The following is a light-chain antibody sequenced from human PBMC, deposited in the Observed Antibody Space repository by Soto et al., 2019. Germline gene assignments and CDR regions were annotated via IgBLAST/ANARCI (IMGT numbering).Light chain of an antibody. J-gene: IGKJ5*01. CDR3: QQYYSSPFT. CDR2: WAS. CDR1: QIFLFSSNNKNY. V-gene: IGKV4-1*01. Sequence: IVMTQSPDSLAVSLGDSATINCNSSQIFLFSSNNKNYFAWYQQKPGQPPKLLIYWASTRESGVPDRFSGSGSGTDFTLTISSLQAEDVAVYYCQQYYSSPFTFGQGTRLEIK.